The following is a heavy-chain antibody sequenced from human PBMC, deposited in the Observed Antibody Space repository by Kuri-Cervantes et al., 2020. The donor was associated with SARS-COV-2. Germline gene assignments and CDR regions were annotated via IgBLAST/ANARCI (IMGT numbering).Heavy chain of an antibody. J-gene: IGHJ6*02. Sequence: ASVKVSCKASGYTFTSYGISWVRQAPGQGLEWMGWISAYNGNTNYAQKLQGRVTMTTDTSTSTAYMELRSLRSDDTAVLNCARDTAAHRPRYFWSGVTSYYYYGMDVWGQGTTVTGAS. V-gene: IGHV1-18*01. CDR1: GYTFTSYG. CDR2: ISAYNGNT. CDR3: ARDTAAHRPRYFWSGVTSYYYYGMDV. D-gene: IGHD3-3*01.